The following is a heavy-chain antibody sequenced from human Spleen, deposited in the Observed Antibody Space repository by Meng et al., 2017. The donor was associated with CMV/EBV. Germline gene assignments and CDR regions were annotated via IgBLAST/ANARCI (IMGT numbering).Heavy chain of an antibody. J-gene: IGHJ4*02. D-gene: IGHD6-19*01. CDR3: ARDLAVAGTGRFDY. CDR2: IYYSGNT. V-gene: IGHV4-39*07. Sequence: GSLRLSCTVSGGSISSGSYYWGWIRQPPGKGLEWIGNIYYSGNTYHNPSLKSRVTISVDRSKNLFSLKLTSVTAADTAVYYCARDLAVAGTGRFDYWGQGTLVTVSS. CDR1: GGSISSGSYY.